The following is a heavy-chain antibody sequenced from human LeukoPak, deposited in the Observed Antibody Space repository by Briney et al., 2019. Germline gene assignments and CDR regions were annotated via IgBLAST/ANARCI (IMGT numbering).Heavy chain of an antibody. Sequence: QTGGSLRLSCTASGFSFSGHWMHWARQLPGKGPVWVSRISPTGSTTSYADSVKGRFTVPRDNAKNTLYLQVNNLRAEDTAVYYCARGPNSNWSGFDFWGQGTLLTVSS. CDR3: ARGPNSNWSGFDF. D-gene: IGHD6-6*01. V-gene: IGHV3-74*01. CDR2: ISPTGSTT. CDR1: GFSFSGHW. J-gene: IGHJ4*02.